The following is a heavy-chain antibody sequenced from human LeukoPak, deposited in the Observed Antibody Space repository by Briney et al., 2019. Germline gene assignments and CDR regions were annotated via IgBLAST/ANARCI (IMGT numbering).Heavy chain of an antibody. V-gene: IGHV3-73*01. CDR2: IRIKPDNYAT. Sequence: GGSLRLSCAASGFTFSGSAIHWVRQASGKGLEWLGRIRIKPDNYATAYAASVKGRFTISRDDSKNSAYLQMNSLRAEDTAVYYCATHSITIFGVDNYYMDVWGKGTTVTVSS. CDR1: GFTFSGSA. CDR3: ATHSITIFGVDNYYMDV. J-gene: IGHJ6*03. D-gene: IGHD3-3*01.